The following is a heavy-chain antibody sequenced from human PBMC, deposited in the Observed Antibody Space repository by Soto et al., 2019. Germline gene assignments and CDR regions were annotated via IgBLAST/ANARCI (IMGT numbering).Heavy chain of an antibody. CDR1: GFTFISFA. CDR2: LSSSGDTT. V-gene: IGHV3-23*01. Sequence: GGSLRLSCAASGFTFISFAMNWVRQAPGKGLEWVSALSSSGDTTYYADSVKGRFTISRDNSKNTVYLQMNGLRADDTAIYYCAKGRYEFWSAFDYWGQGTLVTVSS. J-gene: IGHJ4*02. CDR3: AKGRYEFWSAFDY. D-gene: IGHD3-3*01.